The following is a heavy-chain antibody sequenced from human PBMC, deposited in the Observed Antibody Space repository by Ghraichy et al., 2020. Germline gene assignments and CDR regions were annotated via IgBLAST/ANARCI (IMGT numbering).Heavy chain of an antibody. V-gene: IGHV4-34*01. CDR3: ASGSYLLY. Sequence: GSLRLSCAVYGGSFSGYYWSWIRQPPGKGLEWIGEINHSGSTNYNPSLKSRVTISVDTSKNQFSLKLSSVTAADTAVYYCASGSYLLYWGQGTLVTVSS. CDR1: GGSFSGYY. CDR2: INHSGST. J-gene: IGHJ4*02. D-gene: IGHD1-26*01.